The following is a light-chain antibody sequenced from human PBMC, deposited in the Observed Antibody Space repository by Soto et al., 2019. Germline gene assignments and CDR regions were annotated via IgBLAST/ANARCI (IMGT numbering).Light chain of an antibody. CDR2: EVS. Sequence: QSALTQPASVSGSPGQSITISCTGTSSDVGGYNYVSWYQQHPGKAPKLMIYEVSNRPSGVSNRFSGSKSGNTAYLTISGLQAEDEADYYCSSYTTRSTHWVFGGGTNLTVL. J-gene: IGLJ3*02. CDR3: SSYTTRSTHWV. CDR1: SSDVGGYNY. V-gene: IGLV2-14*01.